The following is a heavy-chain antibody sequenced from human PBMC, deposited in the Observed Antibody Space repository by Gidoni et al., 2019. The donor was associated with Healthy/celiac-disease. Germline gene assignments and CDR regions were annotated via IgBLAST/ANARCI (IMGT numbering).Heavy chain of an antibody. Sequence: QVQLVQSGAEVKKPGSSVKVSCKASGGTFSSYTISWVRQAPGQGLEWMGRIIPILGIANYAQKFQGRVTITADKSTSTAYMELSSLRSEDTAVYYCARDHGIQLWFGNWFDPWGQGTLVTVSS. J-gene: IGHJ5*02. D-gene: IGHD5-18*01. CDR1: GGTFSSYT. CDR2: IIPILGIA. CDR3: ARDHGIQLWFGNWFDP. V-gene: IGHV1-69*08.